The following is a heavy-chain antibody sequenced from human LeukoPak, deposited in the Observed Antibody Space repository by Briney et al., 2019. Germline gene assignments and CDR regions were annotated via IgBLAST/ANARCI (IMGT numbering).Heavy chain of an antibody. Sequence: PSETLSLTCTVSRGSISSYYWSWIRQPAGKGLEWIGRIYTSGSTNYNPSLKSRVTMSVDTSKNQFSLKLSSVTAADTAVYYCARWGVAATVDAFDIWGQGTMVTVSS. CDR1: RGSISSYY. J-gene: IGHJ3*02. D-gene: IGHD2-15*01. V-gene: IGHV4-4*07. CDR2: IYTSGST. CDR3: ARWGVAATVDAFDI.